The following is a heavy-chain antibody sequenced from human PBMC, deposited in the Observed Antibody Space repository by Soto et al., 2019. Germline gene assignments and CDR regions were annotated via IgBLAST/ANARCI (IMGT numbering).Heavy chain of an antibody. J-gene: IGHJ3*02. CDR2: IYEGGST. CDR3: AASYYAILTGHFAFDI. D-gene: IGHD3-9*01. Sequence: PSETLSLTCTVSSASTSTHNWSWIRQTPGKGLEWIGYIYEGGSTGYNPSLESRVTISLDTSTNQLSLNLSSVTAADTAVYFCAASYYAILTGHFAFDIWGHGTMVTVSS. CDR1: SASTSTHN. V-gene: IGHV4-59*11.